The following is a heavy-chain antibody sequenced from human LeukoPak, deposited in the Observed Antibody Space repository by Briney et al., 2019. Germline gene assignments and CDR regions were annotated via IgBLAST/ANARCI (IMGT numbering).Heavy chain of an antibody. CDR1: GFTFSSYW. J-gene: IGHJ5*02. Sequence: PAGGSLRLSCAASGFTFSSYWMHWVRQAPGKGLVWVSRINGDGSTTTYVDSVKGRFTISRDNAKNTVYLQMNSLRVDDTAVYYCATVRSGSWDWFDPWGQGTLVTVSS. CDR3: ATVRSGSWDWFDP. V-gene: IGHV3-74*01. D-gene: IGHD3-10*01. CDR2: INGDGSTT.